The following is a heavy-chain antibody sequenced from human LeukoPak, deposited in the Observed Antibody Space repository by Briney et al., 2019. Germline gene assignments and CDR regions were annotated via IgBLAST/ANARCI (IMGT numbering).Heavy chain of an antibody. CDR2: INHSGST. CDR1: GGSFSGYY. V-gene: IGHV4-34*01. J-gene: IGHJ4*02. Sequence: SETLSLTCAVYGGSFSGYYWSWIRQPPGKGLEWIGEINHSGSTNYNPSLKSRVTISVDTSKNQFSLKLSPVTAADTAVYYCARVRYAGGPFDYWGQGTLVTVSS. D-gene: IGHD3-16*01. CDR3: ARVRYAGGPFDY.